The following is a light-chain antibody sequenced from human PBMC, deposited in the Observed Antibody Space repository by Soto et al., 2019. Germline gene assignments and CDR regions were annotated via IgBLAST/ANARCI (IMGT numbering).Light chain of an antibody. CDR2: EVI. CDR3: TSYAGSDNVI. J-gene: IGLJ2*01. Sequence: SALTQPPSASGSPGQSVTISCTGTSSDVGGHNYVSWYQQHPGKAPKLLIYEVIQRPSGVPDRFSGSKSGNTASLTVSGLQAEDEADYYCTSYAGSDNVIFGGGTKVTVL. CDR1: SSDVGGHNY. V-gene: IGLV2-8*01.